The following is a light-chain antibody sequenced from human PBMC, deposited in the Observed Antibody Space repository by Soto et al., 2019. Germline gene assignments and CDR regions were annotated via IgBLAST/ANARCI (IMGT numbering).Light chain of an antibody. V-gene: IGKV3-20*01. CDR2: GAS. CDR3: QQYGSSLVP. J-gene: IGKJ2*01. Sequence: EIVLTQSPGTLSLSPGERATLSCRASQSVSSSYLAWYQQKPAQAPRLLIYGASSRAIGIPDRFSGSGSGTDFTLTITRLEPEDFAVYYCQQYGSSLVPFGQGTKLEIK. CDR1: QSVSSSY.